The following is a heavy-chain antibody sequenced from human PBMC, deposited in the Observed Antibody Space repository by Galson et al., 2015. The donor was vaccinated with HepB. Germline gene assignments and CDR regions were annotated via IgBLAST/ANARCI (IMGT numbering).Heavy chain of an antibody. CDR3: ARDSPGYGGYGL. CDR2: IKEDGSDK. V-gene: IGHV3-7*03. J-gene: IGHJ4*02. D-gene: IGHD5-12*01. Sequence: SLRLSCAASGFIFSKYWMTWVRQAPGKGLEWVANIKEDGSDKYYVESVKGRFTISKDNAKNSLDLEINSLRGEDTAVYYCARDSPGYGGYGLWGQGTLVTVSS. CDR1: GFIFSKYW.